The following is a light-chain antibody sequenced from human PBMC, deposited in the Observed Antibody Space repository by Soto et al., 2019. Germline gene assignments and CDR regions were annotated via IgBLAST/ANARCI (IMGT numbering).Light chain of an antibody. Sequence: DIQMTQSPSSLSASVGDRVTITCRASLTIGDSLSWFQRKAGKPPTLLIYGASALQSGVPARFSGSGSGTDFTLTISNMQREDFATYYCLQTYNLPRTFGQGTKVEFK. J-gene: IGKJ1*01. V-gene: IGKV1-39*01. CDR1: LTIGDS. CDR3: LQTYNLPRT. CDR2: GAS.